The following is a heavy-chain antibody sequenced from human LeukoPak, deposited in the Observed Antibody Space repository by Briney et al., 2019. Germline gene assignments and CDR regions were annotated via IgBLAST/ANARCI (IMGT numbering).Heavy chain of an antibody. CDR2: INHSGST. CDR3: ARGKYYYYYYMDV. Sequence: SETLSLTCTVSDYSISSDYYWGWIRQPPGKGLEWIGEINHSGSTNYNPSLKSRVTISVDTSKNQFSLKLSSVTAADTAVYYCARGKYYYYYYMDVWGKGTTVTVSS. CDR1: DYSISSDYY. V-gene: IGHV4-38-2*02. J-gene: IGHJ6*03.